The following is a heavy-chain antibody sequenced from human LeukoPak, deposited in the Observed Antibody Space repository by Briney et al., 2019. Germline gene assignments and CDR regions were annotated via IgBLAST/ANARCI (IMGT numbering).Heavy chain of an antibody. CDR2: INSEGSTI. CDR1: GITFSTYW. Sequence: PGGSLRLSCAGSGITFSTYWMHWVRQAPGKGLVWVSRINSEGSTISYADSVKGRFTISRDNAKNTLYLQMNSLRAEDTAVYYCARGLVPGFLDYWGQGTPVTVSS. CDR3: ARGLVPGFLDY. D-gene: IGHD4-11*01. V-gene: IGHV3-74*01. J-gene: IGHJ4*02.